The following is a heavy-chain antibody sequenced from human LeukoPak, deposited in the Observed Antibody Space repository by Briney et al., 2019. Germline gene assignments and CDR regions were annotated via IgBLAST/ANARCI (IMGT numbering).Heavy chain of an antibody. CDR3: ARESDFSGLDP. V-gene: IGHV3-23*01. CDR1: GFTFSSYG. CDR2: ISGSGGST. D-gene: IGHD3-3*01. J-gene: IGHJ5*02. Sequence: GGSLRLSCAASGFTFSSYGMSWVRQAPGKGLEWVSAISGSGGSTYYADSVKGRFTISRDNAKNSLYLQMNSLRAEDTAVYYCARESDFSGLDPWGQGTLVTVSS.